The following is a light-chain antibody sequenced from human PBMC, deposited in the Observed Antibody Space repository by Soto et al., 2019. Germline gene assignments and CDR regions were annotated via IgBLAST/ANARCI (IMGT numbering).Light chain of an antibody. CDR3: QQYNSWPPYT. Sequence: VMTXSPXTXSVSPGERXXXXXXASESVXSNXAWYQQKAGQAPRLLIYGASTRATGIPXXFXGSGSGTEXTLTISTLQSEDVAIYYCQQYNSWPPYTFGQGTKLEI. V-gene: IGKV3-15*01. CDR1: ESVXSN. J-gene: IGKJ2*01. CDR2: GAS.